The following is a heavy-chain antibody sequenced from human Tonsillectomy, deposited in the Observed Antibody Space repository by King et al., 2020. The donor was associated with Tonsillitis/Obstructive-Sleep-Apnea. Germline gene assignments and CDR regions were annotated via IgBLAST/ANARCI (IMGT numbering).Heavy chain of an antibody. CDR2: IYAGGST. J-gene: IGHJ4*02. Sequence: EVQLVESGGGLIQPGGSLRLSCAASGLSVMTNYMTWVRQAPGKGLEWVSVIYAGGSTNYADSVTGRFTISRDYSKNTVDLQMKSLRDEDTAVYYCASGKTWLSSWGQGTLVTVSS. CDR3: ASGKTWLSS. V-gene: IGHV3-53*01. CDR1: GLSVMTNY. D-gene: IGHD5-24*01.